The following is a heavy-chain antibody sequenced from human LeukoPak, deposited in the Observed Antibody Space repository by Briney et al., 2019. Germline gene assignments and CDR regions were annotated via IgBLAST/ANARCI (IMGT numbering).Heavy chain of an antibody. Sequence: GRCLRLSCAASGFTFDDYEMHRGGQAPRKGGEWVSGISWNSASIGYAVSVTVRFTISTDNAKISLYLQMNSLRAEDTALYSCAKAYSYYGIDVWGQGTPVTVSS. J-gene: IGHJ6*02. V-gene: IGHV3-9*01. CDR2: ISWNSASI. CDR3: AKAYSYYGIDV. CDR1: GFTFDDYE.